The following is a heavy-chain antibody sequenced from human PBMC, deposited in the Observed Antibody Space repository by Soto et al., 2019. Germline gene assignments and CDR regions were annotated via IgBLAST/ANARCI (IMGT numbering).Heavy chain of an antibody. J-gene: IGHJ5*02. V-gene: IGHV4-39*01. Sequence: QLHLLESGPGLVKPSETLSLTCTVSGGSISSRTYYWAWIRQPPGKGLEWIGSIYYSGSTSYNPSLKIRVTMSVDTSKNQFSLKGRSVTAADRAVYYCARDANWFDPWGQGTLVTVSS. CDR1: GGSISSRTYY. D-gene: IGHD2-8*01. CDR3: ARDANWFDP. CDR2: IYYSGST.